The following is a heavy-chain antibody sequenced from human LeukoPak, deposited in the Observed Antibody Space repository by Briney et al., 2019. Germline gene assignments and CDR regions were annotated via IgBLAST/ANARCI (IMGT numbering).Heavy chain of an antibody. CDR1: GGSISSGDYY. Sequence: LSLTCTVSGGSISSGDYYWSSIRQPPGKGLEWVSSISSSSSYIYYADSVKGRFTISRDNAKNSLYLQMNSLRAEDTAVYYCARDEGIAAASFDYWGQGTLVTVSS. CDR3: ARDEGIAAASFDY. V-gene: IGHV3-11*06. CDR2: ISSSSSYI. J-gene: IGHJ4*02. D-gene: IGHD6-13*01.